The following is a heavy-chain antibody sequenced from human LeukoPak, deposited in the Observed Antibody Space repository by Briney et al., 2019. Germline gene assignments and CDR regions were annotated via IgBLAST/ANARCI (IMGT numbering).Heavy chain of an antibody. CDR2: IYTRGST. V-gene: IGHV4-61*02. J-gene: IGHJ4*02. D-gene: IGHD3-3*01. Sequence: SETLSLTCTGSGGSISSGSYFWSWIRQPAGKGLEWIGRIYTRGSTNYNPSLKSRVTISVDTSKNQFSLKLSSVIAADTAVYYCARVAGDGDFWSGYYQSYYFDYWGQGTLVTVSS. CDR3: ARVAGDGDFWSGYYQSYYFDY. CDR1: GGSISSGSYF.